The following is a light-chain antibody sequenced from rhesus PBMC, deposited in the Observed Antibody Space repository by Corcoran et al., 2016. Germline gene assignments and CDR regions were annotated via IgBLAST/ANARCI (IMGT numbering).Light chain of an antibody. CDR2: KAS. Sequence: DIQMTQSPSSLSASMGDRVTITCRASENVNNYLNWYQQKPGKAPKVLIKKASTLQSGGPSRFSGSGSWSFYNFAISSVQPEDVAVNYCQNGYSSRFTFGPGTSLDVK. V-gene: IGKV1-74*01. J-gene: IGKJ3*01. CDR3: QNGYSSRFT. CDR1: ENVNNY.